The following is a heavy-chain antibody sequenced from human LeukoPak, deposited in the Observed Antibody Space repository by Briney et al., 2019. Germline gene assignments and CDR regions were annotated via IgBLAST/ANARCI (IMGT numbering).Heavy chain of an antibody. CDR2: IYYSGST. CDR3: ARHREGYSSSWYRAFDI. Sequence: SETLSLTCTVSGGSISSYYWSWIRQPPGKGLEWIGYIYYSGSTNYDPSLKSRVTISVDTSKNQFSLKLSSVTAADTAVYYCARHREGYSSSWYRAFDIWGQGTMVTVSS. V-gene: IGHV4-59*08. J-gene: IGHJ3*02. CDR1: GGSISSYY. D-gene: IGHD6-13*01.